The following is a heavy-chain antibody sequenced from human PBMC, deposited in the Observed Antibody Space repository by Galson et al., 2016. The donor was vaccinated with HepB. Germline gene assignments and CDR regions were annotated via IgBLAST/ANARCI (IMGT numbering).Heavy chain of an antibody. CDR3: ARLKDRNYYDSSGYPY. D-gene: IGHD3-22*01. J-gene: IGHJ4*02. CDR1: GYSFSNYW. V-gene: IGHV5-51*01. CDR2: IDPNDSDT. Sequence: QSGAEVKKPGNSLKISCKGFGYSFSNYWIAWVRQMPGKGLEWMGVIDPNDSDTRYSPSFQGQVTISADKSISTAYLQWSSLKASDTAMYYCARLKDRNYYDSSGYPYGGQGSPVTGSS.